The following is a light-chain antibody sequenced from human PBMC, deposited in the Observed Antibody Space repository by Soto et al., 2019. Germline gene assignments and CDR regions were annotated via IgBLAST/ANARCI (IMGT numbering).Light chain of an antibody. J-gene: IGLJ2*01. CDR1: SGHSSYA. CDR2: LYSDGSH. CDR3: QAWGTGIQVV. V-gene: IGLV4-69*01. Sequence: QPVLTQSPSASASLGASVKLTCTLSSGHSSYAIAWHQQQPEKGPRYLLKLYSDGSHSKGDGIPVRFSGSSSGAERYLTISSLQSEDEADYYCQAWGTGIQVVFGGGTKLTVL.